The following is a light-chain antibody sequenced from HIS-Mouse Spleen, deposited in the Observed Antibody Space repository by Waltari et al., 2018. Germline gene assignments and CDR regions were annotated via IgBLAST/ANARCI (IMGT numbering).Light chain of an antibody. J-gene: IGLJ2*01. CDR2: EDN. CDR1: SGSIASNS. CDR3: QSYDSSNHVV. V-gene: IGLV6-57*02. Sequence: NFMLTQPHSVSESPGKTVTISCTGSSGSIASNSVQWYQQRPGRAPTTVIYEDNQRPSGVPDRFSGSVDSSSNSASLTISGLKTEDEADYYCQSYDSSNHVVFGGGTKLTVL.